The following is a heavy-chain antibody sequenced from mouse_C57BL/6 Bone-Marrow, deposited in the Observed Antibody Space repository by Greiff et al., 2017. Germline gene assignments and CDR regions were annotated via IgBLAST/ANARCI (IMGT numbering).Heavy chain of an antibody. D-gene: IGHD1-1*01. J-gene: IGHJ1*03. CDR3: ARNYYGSSYWYFDV. CDR1: GFTFSDYG. V-gene: IGHV5-17*01. Sequence: EMKLVESGGGLVKPGGSLKLSCAASGFTFSDYGMHWVRQAPEKGLEWVAYISSGSSTIYYADTVKGRFTISRDNAKNTLFLQMTSLRSEDTAMYYGARNYYGSSYWYFDVWGTGTTVTVSS. CDR2: ISSGSSTI.